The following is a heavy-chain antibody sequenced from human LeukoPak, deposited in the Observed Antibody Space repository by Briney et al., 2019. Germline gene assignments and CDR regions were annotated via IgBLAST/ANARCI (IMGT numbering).Heavy chain of an antibody. Sequence: GGSLRLSCAASGFSVSNTYMSWVRQAPGKGREWVSIIYSGGNTYYADSVKGRFTISRDNSKNTLYLQMNRLRPEDTAVYYCARGTVTAPDYWGQGTLVTVSS. CDR1: GFSVSNTY. CDR3: ARGTVTAPDY. CDR2: IYSGGNT. V-gene: IGHV3-53*01. J-gene: IGHJ4*02. D-gene: IGHD2-21*02.